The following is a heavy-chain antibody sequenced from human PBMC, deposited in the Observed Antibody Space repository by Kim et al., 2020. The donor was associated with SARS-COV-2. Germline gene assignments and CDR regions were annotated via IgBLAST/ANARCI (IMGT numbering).Heavy chain of an antibody. CDR2: INHSGST. V-gene: IGHV4-34*01. CDR1: GGSFSGYY. D-gene: IGHD5-12*01. J-gene: IGHJ4*02. Sequence: SETLSLTCAVYGGSFSGYYWSWIRQPPGKGLEWIGEINHSGSTNYNPSLKSRVTISVDTSKNQFSLKLSSVTAADTAVYYCASQSKWLQLRDYWGQGTLVTVSS. CDR3: ASQSKWLQLRDY.